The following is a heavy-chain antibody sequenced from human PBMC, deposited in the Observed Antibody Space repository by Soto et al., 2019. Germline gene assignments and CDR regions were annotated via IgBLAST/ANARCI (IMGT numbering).Heavy chain of an antibody. V-gene: IGHV4-61*01. J-gene: IGHJ2*01. Sequence: PSETLSLTCTVSGGSVSSGSDSWSWIRQPPGKGLEWIGYMYYSGSANYNPSLKSRVTISVDTSKNQFSLKLSSVTAADTAVYYCARGVGATIGYWYFDLWGRGTLVTVSS. D-gene: IGHD1-26*01. CDR2: MYYSGSA. CDR3: ARGVGATIGYWYFDL. CDR1: GGSVSSGSDS.